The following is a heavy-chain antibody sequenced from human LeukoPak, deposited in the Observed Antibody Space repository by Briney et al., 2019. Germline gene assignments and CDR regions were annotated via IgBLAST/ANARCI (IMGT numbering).Heavy chain of an antibody. J-gene: IGHJ4*02. CDR3: AREIASYGLYYFDY. V-gene: IGHV4-4*07. CDR1: GGSISSYY. D-gene: IGHD5-18*01. Sequence: SETLSLTCTVSGGSISSYYWSWIRQPAGKGLEWIGRIYTSGSTNYNPSLKSRVTMSVDTSKNQFSLKLSSVTAADTAVYYCAREIASYGLYYFDYWGQGTLVTVSS. CDR2: IYTSGST.